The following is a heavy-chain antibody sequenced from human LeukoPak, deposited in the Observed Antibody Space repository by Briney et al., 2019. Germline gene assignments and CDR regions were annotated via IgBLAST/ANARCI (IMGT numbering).Heavy chain of an antibody. CDR2: ISGSGGST. J-gene: IGHJ4*02. CDR1: GGTFSSYA. Sequence: SCKASGGTFSSYAISWVRQAPGKGLEWVSAISGSGGSTYYADSVKGRFTISRDNSKNTLYLQMNSLRAEDTAVYYCAKSGSSGYFDYWGQGTLVTVSS. CDR3: AKSGSSGYFDY. D-gene: IGHD3-10*01. V-gene: IGHV3-23*01.